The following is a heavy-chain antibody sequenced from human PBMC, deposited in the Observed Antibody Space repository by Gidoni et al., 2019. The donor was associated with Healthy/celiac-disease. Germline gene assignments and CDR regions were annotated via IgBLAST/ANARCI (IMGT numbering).Heavy chain of an antibody. CDR3: ARGDRMDIAAAALDY. V-gene: IGHV3-48*03. CDR2: ISSSGSTI. D-gene: IGHD6-13*01. J-gene: IGHJ4*02. CDR1: GFTFSSYE. Sequence: EVQLVESGGGLVQPGGSLRLSCAASGFTFSSYEMNWVRQAPGKGLEWVSYISSSGSTIYYADSVKGRFTISRDNAKNSLYLQMNSLRAEDTAVYYCARGDRMDIAAAALDYWGQGTLVTVSS.